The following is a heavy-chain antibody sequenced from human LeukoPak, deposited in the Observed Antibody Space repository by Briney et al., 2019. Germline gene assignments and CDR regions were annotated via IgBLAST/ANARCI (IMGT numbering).Heavy chain of an antibody. CDR3: ARPGWDFYIFDY. V-gene: IGHV4-34*01. CDR1: GGSFSGYY. D-gene: IGHD6-19*01. Sequence: SETLSLTCAVYGGSFSGYYWSWIRQPPGKGLEWIGEINHSGSTYYNPSLKSRVTISVDTSKNQFSLKLSSVTAADTAVYYCARPGWDFYIFDYWGQGTLVTVSS. J-gene: IGHJ4*02. CDR2: INHSGST.